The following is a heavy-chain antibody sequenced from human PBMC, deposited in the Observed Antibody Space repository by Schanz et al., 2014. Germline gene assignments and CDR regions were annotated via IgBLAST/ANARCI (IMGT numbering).Heavy chain of an antibody. Sequence: VQLVESGGGLVKPGGSLRLSCAASGFTVSNNYMSWVRQPPGKGLEWVSVLYNNGAAYYAESVRGRFAISRDNSKNTLYLQMNRLRTEDTAVYYCATVGSETYSIYWYCDLWGRGTLVTVSS. J-gene: IGHJ2*01. CDR3: ATVGSETYSIYWYCDL. D-gene: IGHD3-10*01. CDR1: GFTVSNNY. V-gene: IGHV3-66*01. CDR2: LYNNGAA.